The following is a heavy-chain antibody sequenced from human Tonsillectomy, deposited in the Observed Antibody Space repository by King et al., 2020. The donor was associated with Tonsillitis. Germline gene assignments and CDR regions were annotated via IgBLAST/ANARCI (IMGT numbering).Heavy chain of an antibody. D-gene: IGHD3-22*01. CDR2: IIPILGIA. Sequence: QLVQSGAEVKKPGSSVKVSCKASGGTFSSYAFSWVRQAPGQGLEWMGRIIPILGIANYAQKFQGRVTITADKSTSTDYMELSSLRSEDTAVYYCARGDYYDSSGYYYYIWGQGTMVTVSS. CDR3: ARGDYYDSSGYYYYI. CDR1: GGTFSSYA. V-gene: IGHV1-69*04. J-gene: IGHJ3*02.